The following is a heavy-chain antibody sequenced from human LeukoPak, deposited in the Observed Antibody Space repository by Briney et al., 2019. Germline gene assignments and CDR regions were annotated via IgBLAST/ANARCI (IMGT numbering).Heavy chain of an antibody. CDR1: GFTFSSYA. D-gene: IGHD3-22*01. Sequence: PGGSLRLSCAASGFTFSSYAMSWVRQAPGRGLEWVSAISGSGGSTYYADSVKGRFTISRDNSKNTLYLQMNSLRAEDTAVFYCARGLAYYYASSAYFLDFWGQGTLVTVSS. V-gene: IGHV3-23*01. CDR2: ISGSGGST. CDR3: ARGLAYYYASSAYFLDF. J-gene: IGHJ4*02.